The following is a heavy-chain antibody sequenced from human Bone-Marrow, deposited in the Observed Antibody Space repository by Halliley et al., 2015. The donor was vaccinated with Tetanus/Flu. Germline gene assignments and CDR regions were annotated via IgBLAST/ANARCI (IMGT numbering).Heavy chain of an antibody. CDR3: TKGIMGSTGAEY. D-gene: IGHD1-26*01. Sequence: EWVLSISGSGGRTWQPDSVKGRFTITRDNPKNMLYLQMNSLRADDTAVYYCTKGIMGSTGAEYWGQGTLVTVSS. CDR2: ISGSGGRT. J-gene: IGHJ4*02. V-gene: IGHV3-23*01.